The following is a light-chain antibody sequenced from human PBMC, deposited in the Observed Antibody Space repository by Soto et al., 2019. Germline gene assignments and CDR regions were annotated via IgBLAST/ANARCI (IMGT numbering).Light chain of an antibody. CDR1: QSVSSNY. CDR3: QQYDTSPPT. Sequence: EVMLTQSPGTLSLSPGERATLSCRASQSVSSNYLARYQQKSGQAPRLLIYGASNRATGIPDRFSGSGSGTDFTLIIRRLEPEDFAVYYCQQYDTSPPTFGQGTKVEFK. V-gene: IGKV3-20*01. CDR2: GAS. J-gene: IGKJ1*01.